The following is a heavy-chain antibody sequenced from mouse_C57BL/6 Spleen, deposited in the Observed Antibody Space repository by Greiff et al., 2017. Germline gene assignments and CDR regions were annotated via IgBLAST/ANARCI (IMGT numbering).Heavy chain of an antibody. V-gene: IGHV1-82*01. CDR3: ANGYSFDY. CDR1: GYAFSSSW. CDR2: IYPGDGDT. D-gene: IGHD2-2*01. J-gene: IGHJ2*01. Sequence: VKLQESGPELVKPGASVKISCKASGYAFSSSWMNWVKQRPGKGLEWIGRIYPGDGDTNYNGKFKGKATLTADKSSSTAYMQLSSLTSEDSAVYFCANGYSFDYWGQGTTLTVSS.